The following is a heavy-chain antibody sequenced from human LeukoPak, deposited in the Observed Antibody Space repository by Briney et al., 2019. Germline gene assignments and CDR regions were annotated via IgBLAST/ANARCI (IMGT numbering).Heavy chain of an antibody. Sequence: GGSLRLSCATSGFTFSSYWMSWVRQSPGKGLEWVANINQHGNEKYYVDSVKGRFTISRDNAKNSLYRQMSSLRAGDTAVYYCARDARPNYYTSGSGIWGQGTLVTVSS. V-gene: IGHV3-7*01. CDR2: INQHGNEK. CDR3: ARDARPNYYTSGSGI. D-gene: IGHD3-10*01. J-gene: IGHJ4*02. CDR1: GFTFSSYW.